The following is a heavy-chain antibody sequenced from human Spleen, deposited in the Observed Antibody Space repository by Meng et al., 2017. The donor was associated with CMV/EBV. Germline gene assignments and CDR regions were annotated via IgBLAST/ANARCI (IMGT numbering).Heavy chain of an antibody. CDR2: ISGSGGST. CDR3: ATILTGYSYYFDY. V-gene: IGHV3-23*01. CDR1: GFPFSSYS. Sequence: ASGFPFSSYSMSWVRQAPGKGLAWVSAISGSGGSTYYADSVKGRFTISRDNSKNTLYLQMNSLRAEDTAVYYCATILTGYSYYFDYWGQGTLVTVSS. D-gene: IGHD3-9*01. J-gene: IGHJ4*02.